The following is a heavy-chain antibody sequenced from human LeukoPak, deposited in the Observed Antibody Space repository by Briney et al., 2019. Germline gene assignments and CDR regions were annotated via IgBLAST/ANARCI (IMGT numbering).Heavy chain of an antibody. Sequence: ASVKVSCXASGYTFTSYDINWVRQATGQGLEWMGWMNPNSGNTGYAQKFQGRVTITRNTSISTAYMELSSLRSEDTAVYYCASLVPAPRGFDYWGQGTLVTVSS. CDR3: ASLVPAPRGFDY. CDR1: GYTFTSYD. CDR2: MNPNSGNT. V-gene: IGHV1-8*03. D-gene: IGHD2-2*01. J-gene: IGHJ4*02.